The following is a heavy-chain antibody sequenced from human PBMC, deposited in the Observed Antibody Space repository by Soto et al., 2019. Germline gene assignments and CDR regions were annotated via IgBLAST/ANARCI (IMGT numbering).Heavy chain of an antibody. D-gene: IGHD3-9*01. CDR3: ARESHDILTGPPWVWYFDL. V-gene: IGHV4-34*01. Sequence: QVQLQQWGAGPLRPLETLSLTCGVSGGSFSGYYWAWIRQSPGKGLEWIGEINDRGSINYNPSLKSLVSISVDTSKNHYSLNRRSVTASDTAVYYCARESHDILTGPPWVWYFDLWGRGTLVTVSS. J-gene: IGHJ2*01. CDR1: GGSFSGYY. CDR2: INDRGSI.